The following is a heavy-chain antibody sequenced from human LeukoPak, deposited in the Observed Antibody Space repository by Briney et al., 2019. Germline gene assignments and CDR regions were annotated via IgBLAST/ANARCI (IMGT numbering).Heavy chain of an antibody. CDR2: IYTSGST. D-gene: IGHD6-6*01. CDR1: GGSISSYY. CDR3: ASSIAARSRTYYYYYYMDA. Sequence: SETLSLTCTVSGGSISSYYWSWIRQPPGKGLEWIGYIYTSGSTNYNPSLKSRVTISVDTSKNQFSLKLSSVTAADTAVYYCASSIAARSRTYYYYYYMDAWGKGTTVTVSS. J-gene: IGHJ6*03. V-gene: IGHV4-4*09.